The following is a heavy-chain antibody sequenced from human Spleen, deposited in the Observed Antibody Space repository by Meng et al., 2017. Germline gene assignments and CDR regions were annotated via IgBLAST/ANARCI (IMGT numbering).Heavy chain of an antibody. CDR2: ITWDGSTT. Sequence: GGSLRLSCAASGFTVSHNYMSWVRQAPGKGLEWVSAITWDGSTTYYADSVKGRFTISRDNSKNSLYLQMNSLGTEDTALYYCAKDSLRGYTYAGLDRWGQGTLVTVSS. CDR1: GFTVSHNY. CDR3: AKDSLRGYTYAGLDR. J-gene: IGHJ5*02. V-gene: IGHV3-43*01. D-gene: IGHD5-18*01.